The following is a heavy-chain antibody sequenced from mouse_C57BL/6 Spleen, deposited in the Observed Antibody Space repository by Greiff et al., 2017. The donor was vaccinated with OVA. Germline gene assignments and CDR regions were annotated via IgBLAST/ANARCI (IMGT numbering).Heavy chain of an antibody. D-gene: IGHD2-1*01. CDR1: GYSITSGYY. V-gene: IGHV3-6*01. CDR3: ARDLDGNYLDY. J-gene: IGHJ2*01. CDR2: ISYDGSN. Sequence: EVHLVESGPGLVKPSQSLSLTCSVTGYSITSGYYWNWIRQFPGNKLEWMGYISYDGSNNYNPSLKNRISITRDTSKNQFFLKLNSVTTEDTATYYCARDLDGNYLDYWGQGTTLTVSS.